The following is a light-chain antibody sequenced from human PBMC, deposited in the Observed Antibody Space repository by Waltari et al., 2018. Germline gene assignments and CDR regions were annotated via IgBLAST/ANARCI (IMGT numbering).Light chain of an antibody. Sequence: DIQMTQSPSSLSASVGDRVIITCRASQGISNHLAWYQQKPGKVPKLLIYAASTLQSGVPSRFSGSGSGTDFTLTISSLQPEDAATYYCQKYNSAPWTFGQGTKVEIK. V-gene: IGKV1-27*01. J-gene: IGKJ1*01. CDR3: QKYNSAPWT. CDR2: AAS. CDR1: QGISNH.